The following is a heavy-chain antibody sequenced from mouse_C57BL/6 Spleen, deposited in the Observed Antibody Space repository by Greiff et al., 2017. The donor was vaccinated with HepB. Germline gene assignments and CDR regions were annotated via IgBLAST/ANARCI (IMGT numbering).Heavy chain of an antibody. J-gene: IGHJ3*01. V-gene: IGHV1-52*01. D-gene: IGHD1-1*01. CDR3: AREGDYYGSSSSFAY. CDR2: IDPSDSET. Sequence: QVQLQQPGAELVRPGSSVKLSCKASGYTFTSYWMHWVKQRPIQGLEWIGNIDPSDSETHYNQKFKDKATLTVDKSSSTAYMQLSSLTSEDSAVYYCAREGDYYGSSSSFAYWGQGTLVTVSA. CDR1: GYTFTSYW.